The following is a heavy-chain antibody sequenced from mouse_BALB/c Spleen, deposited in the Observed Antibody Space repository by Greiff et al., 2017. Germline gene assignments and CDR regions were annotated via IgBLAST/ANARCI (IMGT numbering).Heavy chain of an antibody. Sequence: VQLQQSGAELVKPGASVKLSCTASGFNIKDTYMHWVKQRPEQGLEWIGRIDPANGNTKYDPKFQGKATITADTSSNTAYLQLSSLTSEDTAVYYCARFYGNYDWYFDVWGAGTTVTVSS. CDR3: ARFYGNYDWYFDV. J-gene: IGHJ1*01. V-gene: IGHV14-3*02. D-gene: IGHD2-1*01. CDR1: GFNIKDTY. CDR2: IDPANGNT.